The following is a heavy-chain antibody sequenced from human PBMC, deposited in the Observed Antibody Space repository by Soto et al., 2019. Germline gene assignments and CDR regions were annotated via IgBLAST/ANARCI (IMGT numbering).Heavy chain of an antibody. Sequence: ETLSLTCAVYGGSFSGYYWSWIRQPPGKGLEWIGEINHSGSTNYNPSLKSRVTISVDTSKNQFSLKLSSVTAADTAVYYCVNHYYDSSGDAFDIWGQGTMVTVSS. J-gene: IGHJ3*02. CDR1: GGSFSGYY. V-gene: IGHV4-34*01. CDR3: VNHYYDSSGDAFDI. CDR2: INHSGST. D-gene: IGHD3-22*01.